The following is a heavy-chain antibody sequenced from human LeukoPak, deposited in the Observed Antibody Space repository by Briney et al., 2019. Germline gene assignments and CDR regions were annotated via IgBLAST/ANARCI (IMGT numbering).Heavy chain of an antibody. CDR3: ARGRPTSDY. CDR1: GGSISSYY. CDR2: MYYSGTT. J-gene: IGHJ4*02. V-gene: IGHV4-59*08. D-gene: IGHD6-6*01. Sequence: PSETLSLTCTVSGGSISSYYWSWIRQPPGKGLEWIGSMYYSGTTYYNPSLKSRVTISLDTSKNQFSLKLSSVTAADTAVYYCARGRPTSDYWGQGTLVTVSS.